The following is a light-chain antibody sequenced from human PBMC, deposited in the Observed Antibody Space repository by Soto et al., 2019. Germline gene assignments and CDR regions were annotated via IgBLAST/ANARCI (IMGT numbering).Light chain of an antibody. CDR3: QLYNNLWT. CDR2: GAS. V-gene: IGKV3-15*01. Sequence: EGVMTQTLATLFVSPGERATFSCRASQSVRSNVAWYQQKPGQAPRLLIYGASTSATGVPARFSGSGSGTEFTLTISCLQSEDFVVYYCQLYNNLWTFGQGTKVDIK. CDR1: QSVRSN. J-gene: IGKJ1*01.